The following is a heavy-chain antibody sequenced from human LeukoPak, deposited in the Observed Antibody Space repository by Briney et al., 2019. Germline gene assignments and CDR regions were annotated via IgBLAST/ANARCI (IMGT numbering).Heavy chain of an antibody. CDR3: TTVSPTYRFLVDY. D-gene: IGHD3-3*01. J-gene: IGHJ4*02. Sequence: GRSLRLSCAASGFTFSSYAMHWVRQAPGKGLEWVAVISYDGSNKYYADSVKGRFTISRDNSKNTLYLQMNSLRAEDTAVYYCTTVSPTYRFLVDYWGQGTLVTVSS. CDR1: GFTFSSYA. V-gene: IGHV3-30-3*01. CDR2: ISYDGSNK.